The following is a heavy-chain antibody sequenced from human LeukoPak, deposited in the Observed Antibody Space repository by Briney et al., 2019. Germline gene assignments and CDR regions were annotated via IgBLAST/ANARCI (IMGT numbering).Heavy chain of an antibody. CDR2: ISYDGSNK. CDR1: GFTFSSYA. Sequence: PGRSLGLSCAASGFTFSSYAMHWVRQAPGKGLEWVAVISYDGSNKYYADSVKGRFTISRDNSKNTLYLQMNSLRAEDTAVYYCAREGAGYCSSTSCYEISMIAFDIWGQGTMVTVSS. J-gene: IGHJ3*02. CDR3: AREGAGYCSSTSCYEISMIAFDI. D-gene: IGHD2-2*01. V-gene: IGHV3-30*04.